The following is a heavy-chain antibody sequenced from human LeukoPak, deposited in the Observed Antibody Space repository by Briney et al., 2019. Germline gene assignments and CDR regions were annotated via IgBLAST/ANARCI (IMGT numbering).Heavy chain of an antibody. CDR1: GFTYSSYS. V-gene: IGHV3-21*01. D-gene: IGHD3-22*01. CDR2: ISSSSSYI. J-gene: IGHJ4*02. Sequence: GSLRLSCAASGFTYSSYSMKWVRQAPGKGLEWVSSISSSSSYIYYADSVKGRFTISRDNAKNSLYLQMNSLRAEDTAVYYCARDLREYYDSSGYYVYFDYWGQGTLVTVSS. CDR3: ARDLREYYDSSGYYVYFDY.